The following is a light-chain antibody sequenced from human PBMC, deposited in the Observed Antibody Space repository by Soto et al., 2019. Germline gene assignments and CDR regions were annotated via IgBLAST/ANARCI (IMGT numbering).Light chain of an antibody. V-gene: IGKV1-5*01. CDR3: QQYNSYSWT. CDR2: DAS. CDR1: QSVSGW. Sequence: DIQMTQSPSTLSASVGDTVTVTCRASQSVSGWLAWYQQKPGKAPKLLIYDASSLGSGVPSRFSGSGSGTEFTLTISSLQPDDFATYYCQQYNSYSWTFGQGTKVDI. J-gene: IGKJ1*01.